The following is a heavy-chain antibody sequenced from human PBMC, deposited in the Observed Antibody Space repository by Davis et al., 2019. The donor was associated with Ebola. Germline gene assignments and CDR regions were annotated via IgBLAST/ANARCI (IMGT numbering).Heavy chain of an antibody. CDR1: GFSLTTSGQC. CDR3: GRMLASGGNSHFDY. J-gene: IGHJ4*02. CDR2: IDWDDDK. Sequence: SSPTLVKPTQTLTLTCTFSGFSLTTSGQCLSWIRQPPGRALEWLARIDWDDDKFYSISLKTRVTISKDTSNNQVGLTMTNMDPVDTATYYCGRMLASGGNSHFDYWGQGTLVTVSS. D-gene: IGHD4-23*01. V-gene: IGHV2-70*17.